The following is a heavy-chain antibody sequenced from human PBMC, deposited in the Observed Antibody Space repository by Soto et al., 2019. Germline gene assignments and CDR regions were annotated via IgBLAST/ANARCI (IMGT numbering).Heavy chain of an antibody. D-gene: IGHD5-18*01. CDR3: AREGGYSYGYHY. CDR1: GFTFSSYS. V-gene: IGHV3-48*01. J-gene: IGHJ4*02. CDR2: ISTSSSTI. Sequence: EVQLVESGGGLVQPGGSLRLSCAASGFTFSSYSMNWVRQAPGKGLEWGSYISTSSSTIYYADSVKGRFTISRDNAKNSLYLQMNSLRAEDTAVYYCAREGGYSYGYHYWGQGTLVTVSS.